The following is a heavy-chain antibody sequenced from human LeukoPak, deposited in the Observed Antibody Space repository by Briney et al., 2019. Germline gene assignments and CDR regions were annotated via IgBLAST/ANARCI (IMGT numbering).Heavy chain of an antibody. CDR2: ISYDGSNK. V-gene: IGHV3-30*04. CDR1: GFTFSSYA. J-gene: IGHJ4*02. Sequence: GRSLRLSCAASGFTFSSYAMHWVRQAPGKGLEWVAVISYDGSNKYYADSVKGRFTISRDNSRNTLYLQMNSLRAEDTAVYYCAKDFLAIVITFGGVIAEYWGQGTLVTVSS. CDR3: AKDFLAIVITFGGVIAEY. D-gene: IGHD3-16*02.